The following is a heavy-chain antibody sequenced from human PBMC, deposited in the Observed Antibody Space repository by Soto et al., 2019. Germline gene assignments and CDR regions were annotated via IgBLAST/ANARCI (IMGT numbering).Heavy chain of an antibody. CDR3: AAPSIEYSSSSLNYNGMDV. Sequence: SVKVSCKASGGTFSSYAISWVRQAPGQGLEWMGGIIPIFGTANYAQKFQGRVTITADESTSTAYMELSSLRSEDTAVYYCAAPSIEYSSSSLNYNGMDVWGKVTTVTVSS. D-gene: IGHD6-6*01. V-gene: IGHV1-69*13. J-gene: IGHJ6*04. CDR2: IIPIFGTA. CDR1: GGTFSSYA.